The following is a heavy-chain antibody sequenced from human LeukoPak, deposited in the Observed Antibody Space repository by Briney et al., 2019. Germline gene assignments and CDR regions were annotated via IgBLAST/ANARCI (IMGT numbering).Heavy chain of an antibody. Sequence: GGSLRLSCAASGFTFSSYAMTWVRQAPGKGLEWVSATSASGGSTYYPDSVKGRFTLSRDTSKSTLYLQMNSLRAEDTAVYYCAKGSTMLRGVIDYWGQGTLVTVSS. CDR2: TSASGGST. J-gene: IGHJ4*02. CDR3: AKGSTMLRGVIDY. V-gene: IGHV3-23*01. D-gene: IGHD3-10*01. CDR1: GFTFSSYA.